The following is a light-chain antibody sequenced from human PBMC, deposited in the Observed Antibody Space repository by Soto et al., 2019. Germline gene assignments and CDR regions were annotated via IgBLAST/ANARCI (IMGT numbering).Light chain of an antibody. CDR1: QSVSGN. J-gene: IGKJ1*01. CDR3: QQYNNWPPWT. CDR2: GAS. V-gene: IGKV3-15*01. Sequence: EIVMTQSPATLSVSPGERATLSCRASQSVSGNLAWYQQKPGQAPRLLIYGASTRATGIPARFSGSGSGTQFPLPIRSLQSEDFAVYYCQQYNNWPPWTLGQGTKVEIK.